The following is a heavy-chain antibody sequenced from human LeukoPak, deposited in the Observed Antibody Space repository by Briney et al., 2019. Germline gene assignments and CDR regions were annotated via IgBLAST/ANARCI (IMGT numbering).Heavy chain of an antibody. J-gene: IGHJ6*03. Sequence: ASVKVSCKASGYTFTSYDVNWVRQATGQGLEWMGWMNPNSGNTGYAQKFQGRVTMTRNTSISTAYMELSSLKSEDTAVYYCARADSSSWYAGYYYYYMDVWGRGTTVTISS. V-gene: IGHV1-8*01. CDR2: MNPNSGNT. D-gene: IGHD6-13*01. CDR3: ARADSSSWYAGYYYYYMDV. CDR1: GYTFTSYD.